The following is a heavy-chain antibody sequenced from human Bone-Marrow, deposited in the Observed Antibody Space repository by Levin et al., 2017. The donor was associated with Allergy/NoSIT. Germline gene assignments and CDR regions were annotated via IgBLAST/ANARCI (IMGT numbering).Heavy chain of an antibody. CDR2: IFWDGDT. Sequence: VSGPTLVKPTYTLTLTFSFSFFSLIIIVFGVGWIRPSPGKALEWLALIFWDGDTHYSPSLRSRLTITKDTSKNQVALTMTNMDPVDTATYFCAHSEPKIRFGGSAMDVWGPGTTVTVSS. CDR1: FFSLIIIVFG. CDR3: AHSEPKIRFGGSAMDV. D-gene: IGHD3-10*01. V-gene: IGHV2-5*02. J-gene: IGHJ6*02.